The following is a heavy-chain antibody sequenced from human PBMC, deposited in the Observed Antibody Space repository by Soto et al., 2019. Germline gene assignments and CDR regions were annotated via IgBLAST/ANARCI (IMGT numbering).Heavy chain of an antibody. CDR3: ATLVVPAAMYNDAFDF. Sequence: GGALRLSCSPAGFTFSSYSMNLIRHAPGKGLEWVSYTSSSRSTIYYADSVKGRFTIPRANAKNSLYLQMNSLRAEDTAVYYCATLVVPAAMYNDAFDFWGQGTMVTVSS. CDR2: TSSSRSTI. J-gene: IGHJ3*01. V-gene: IGHV3-48*01. D-gene: IGHD2-2*01. CDR1: GFTFSSYS.